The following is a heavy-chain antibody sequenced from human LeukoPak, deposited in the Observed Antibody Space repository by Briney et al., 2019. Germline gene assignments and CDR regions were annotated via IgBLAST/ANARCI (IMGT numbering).Heavy chain of an antibody. V-gene: IGHV4-39*01. CDR1: GGSISSTSYY. CDR2: IYYSGST. J-gene: IGHJ4*02. Sequence: PSETLSLTCTVSGGSISSTSYYWGWIRQPPGKGLEWIGNIYYSGSTYYNPSLKGRVTISVDTSKNQFSLKLSSVTAADTAFYYCARRSGSYHFDYWGQGTLVTVSS. CDR3: ARRSGSYHFDY. D-gene: IGHD1-26*01.